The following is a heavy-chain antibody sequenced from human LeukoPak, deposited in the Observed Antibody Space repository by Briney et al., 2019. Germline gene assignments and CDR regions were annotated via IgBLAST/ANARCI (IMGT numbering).Heavy chain of an antibody. D-gene: IGHD6-13*01. CDR2: IWYDGSNK. V-gene: IGHV3-33*01. Sequence: GGXLXLSXXAXGXTXSSYGMHWVRQAPGKGLEWXAVIWYDGSNKYYADSVKGRFTISRDNSKNTLYLQMNSLRAEDTAVYYCARDQTAAALDYWGQGTLVTVSS. J-gene: IGHJ4*02. CDR3: ARDQTAAALDY. CDR1: GXTXSSYG.